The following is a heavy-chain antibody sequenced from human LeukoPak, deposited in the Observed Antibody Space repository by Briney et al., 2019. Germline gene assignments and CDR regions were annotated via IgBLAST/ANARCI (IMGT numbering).Heavy chain of an antibody. CDR3: ARGPYSYDSSGAFDI. J-gene: IGHJ3*02. V-gene: IGHV4-59*08. CDR1: GGSISSYY. Sequence: SETLSLTCTVSGGSISSYYWSWIRQPPGKGLEWIGYIYYSGSTNHNPSLKSRVTISVDTSKNQFSLKLSSVTAADTAVYFCARGPYSYDSSGAFDIWGQGTMVTVSS. CDR2: IYYSGST. D-gene: IGHD3-22*01.